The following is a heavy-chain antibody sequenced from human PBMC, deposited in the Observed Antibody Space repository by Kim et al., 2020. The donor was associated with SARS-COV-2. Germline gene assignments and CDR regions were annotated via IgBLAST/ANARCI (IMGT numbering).Heavy chain of an antibody. J-gene: IGHJ5*02. Sequence: VKGRFTSSRDNSKNTLYLQMNSRRAEDTAVYYCARDLYYGDYEFNWFDPWGQGTLVTVSS. CDR3: ARDLYYGDYEFNWFDP. D-gene: IGHD4-17*01. V-gene: IGHV3-30*01.